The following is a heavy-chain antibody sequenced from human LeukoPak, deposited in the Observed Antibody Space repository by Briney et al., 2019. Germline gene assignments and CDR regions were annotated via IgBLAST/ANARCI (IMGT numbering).Heavy chain of an antibody. CDR1: GYTLNELS. CDR2: FHPEDGET. D-gene: IGHD2-2*01. V-gene: IGHV1-24*01. CDR3: AADRFCTSTTCFGNWFDP. Sequence: ASVKVSCKASGYTLNELSMHWVRQSPGKGLEWMGSFHPEDGETIYAQKFQGRVSMTEDTSTDTAYIELSSLKSEDTAVYYCAADRFCTSTTCFGNWFDPWGQGTLVTVSS. J-gene: IGHJ5*02.